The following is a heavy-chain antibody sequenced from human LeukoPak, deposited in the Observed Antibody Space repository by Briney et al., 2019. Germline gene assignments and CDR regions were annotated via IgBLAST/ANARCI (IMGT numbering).Heavy chain of an antibody. CDR2: IYHSGST. V-gene: IGHV4-38-2*02. D-gene: IGHD3-10*01. CDR3: ARTMVRGVFDWFDP. J-gene: IGHJ5*02. Sequence: SETLSLTCTVSGYSLSSGYYWGWIRQPPGKGVEWIGSIYHSGSTYYNPSLKSRVTISVDTSKNQFSLKLSSVTAADAAVYYCARTMVRGVFDWFDPWGQGTLVTVSS. CDR1: GYSLSSGYY.